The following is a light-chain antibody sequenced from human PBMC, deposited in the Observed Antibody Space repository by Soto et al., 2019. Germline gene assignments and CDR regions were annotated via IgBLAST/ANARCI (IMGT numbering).Light chain of an antibody. CDR1: SSNIGSNY. CDR3: TAWDDTLRGPL. J-gene: IGLJ2*01. Sequence: QSVLNQPPSASGTPGQRVTISCSGSSSNIGSNYVYWYQQLPGTAPKLLIYRNNQRPSGVPDRFSGSKSGPSASLAISGVRSEDEADYYCTAWDDTLRGPLFGGGTKLTVL. CDR2: RNN. V-gene: IGLV1-47*01.